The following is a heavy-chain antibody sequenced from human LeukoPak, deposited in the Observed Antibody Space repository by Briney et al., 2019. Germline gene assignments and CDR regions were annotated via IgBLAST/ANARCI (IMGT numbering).Heavy chain of an antibody. J-gene: IGHJ3*02. V-gene: IGHV4-59*08. CDR3: ARHVAAAGPYPYAFEI. CDR1: GASLSTYY. CDR2: IFYSGGT. D-gene: IGHD6-13*01. Sequence: PSETLSLTCIVSGASLSTYYGTWIRQPPGKGLEWIGYIFYSGGTNYNSSLKSRVTLSIDTSKNQFSLELTSVTAADTAVYYCARHVAAAGPYPYAFEIWGQGTVVTVSS.